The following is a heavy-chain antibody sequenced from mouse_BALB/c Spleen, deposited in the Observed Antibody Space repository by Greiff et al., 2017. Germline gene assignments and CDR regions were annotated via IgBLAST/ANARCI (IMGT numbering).Heavy chain of an antibody. Sequence: EVKLMESGGGLVQPGGSMKLSCVASGFTFSNYWMNWVRQSPEKGLEWVAEIRLKSNNYATHYAESVKGRFTISRDDSKSSVYLQMNNLRAEDTGIYYCTRDDGLYAMDYWGQGTSVTVSS. D-gene: IGHD3-1*01. CDR2: IRLKSNNYAT. CDR1: GFTFSNYW. J-gene: IGHJ4*01. V-gene: IGHV6-6*02. CDR3: TRDDGLYAMDY.